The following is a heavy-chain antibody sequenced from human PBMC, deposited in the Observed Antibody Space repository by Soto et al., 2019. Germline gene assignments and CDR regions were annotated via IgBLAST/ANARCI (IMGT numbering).Heavy chain of an antibody. CDR3: ARHHIRKRYGDYSERFGAFDI. J-gene: IGHJ3*02. CDR2: IYYSGST. Sequence: PSETLSLTCTVSGGSISSSSYYWGWIRQPPGKGLEWIGSIYYSGSTYYNPSLKSRVTISVDTSKNQFSLKLSSVTAADTAVYYCARHHIRKRYGDYSERFGAFDIWGQGTMVTVSS. D-gene: IGHD4-17*01. V-gene: IGHV4-39*01. CDR1: GGSISSSSYY.